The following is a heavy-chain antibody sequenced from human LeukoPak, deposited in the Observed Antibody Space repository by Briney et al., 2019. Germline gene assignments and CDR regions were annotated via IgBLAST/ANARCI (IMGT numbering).Heavy chain of an antibody. D-gene: IGHD6-19*01. V-gene: IGHV3-64*01. Sequence: PGGSLRLSCAASGFTFSGYAMHWVRQAPGKGLEYVSAISTTGGRTYYVNSVRGRFTISRDNSKNTLYLQMGSLRTEDTAVYYCARRGDSSGWFDYWGQGTLVTVSS. CDR1: GFTFSGYA. CDR3: ARRGDSSGWFDY. J-gene: IGHJ4*02. CDR2: ISTTGGRT.